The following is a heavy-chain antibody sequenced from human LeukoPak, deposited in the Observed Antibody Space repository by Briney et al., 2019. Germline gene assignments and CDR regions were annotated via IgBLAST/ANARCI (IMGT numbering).Heavy chain of an antibody. V-gene: IGHV4-38-2*02. Sequence: SETLSLTCTVSGYSISSGYYWGWIRQPPGKGLEWIGNIFYSGSTYYGPSLKRRLTISLDTSRNQFSLKLNSVTAADTAVYYCAKSNGYGLIDIWGRGTMVTVSS. CDR3: AKSNGYGLIDI. CDR2: IFYSGST. CDR1: GYSISSGYY. D-gene: IGHD3-10*01. J-gene: IGHJ3*02.